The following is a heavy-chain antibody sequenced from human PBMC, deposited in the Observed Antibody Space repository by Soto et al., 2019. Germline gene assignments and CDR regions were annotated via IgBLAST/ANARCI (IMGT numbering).Heavy chain of an antibody. Sequence: SETRSLTWAVYGGAFSGYYWSWLRQPPGKGPEWIGEISDSGSTNYNPSLKSRVTISADTSKNQFSLKLNSVTAADTAVYYCARVAVVPTALLFSYYFYMDVWGKGTTVT. CDR3: ARVAVVPTALLFSYYFYMDV. D-gene: IGHD2-2*01. V-gene: IGHV4-34*01. CDR2: ISDSGST. J-gene: IGHJ6*03. CDR1: GGAFSGYY.